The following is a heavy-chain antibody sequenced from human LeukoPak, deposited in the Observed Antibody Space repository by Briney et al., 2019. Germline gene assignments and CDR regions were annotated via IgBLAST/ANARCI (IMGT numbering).Heavy chain of an antibody. D-gene: IGHD2-15*01. Sequence: GGSMRLSCAASGLAFSAYKMHWVRQAPRKGLVWVSRISTDGYTTDYADFVQGRFTASRDDTKNTWSLEMNSLRAEDTAVYYCVVGGSPGYWGQGTLVTVSS. CDR2: ISTDGYTT. CDR1: GLAFSAYK. V-gene: IGHV3-74*01. J-gene: IGHJ4*02. CDR3: VVGGSPGY.